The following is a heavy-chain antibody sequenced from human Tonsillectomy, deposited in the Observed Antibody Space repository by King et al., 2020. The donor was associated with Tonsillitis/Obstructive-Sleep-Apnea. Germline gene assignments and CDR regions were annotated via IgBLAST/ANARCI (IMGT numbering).Heavy chain of an antibody. CDR1: GDSISSSSYY. CDR3: ARLKPKLVRGTHFDY. Sequence: QLQESGPGLVKPSETLSLTCTVSGDSISSSSYYWGWVRQPPGKGLEWIGSIFYSGSTYYNPSLKSRVTISVDTSKNQFSLKLSSVTAADTAMYYCARLKPKLVRGTHFDYWGQGTLVTVSS. D-gene: IGHD6-13*01. V-gene: IGHV4-39*01. J-gene: IGHJ4*02. CDR2: IFYSGST.